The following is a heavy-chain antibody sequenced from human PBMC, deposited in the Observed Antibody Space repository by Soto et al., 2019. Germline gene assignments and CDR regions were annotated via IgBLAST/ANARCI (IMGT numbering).Heavy chain of an antibody. CDR3: ARDIIAAAGMFDY. Sequence: GWSLRLSCAASGFTFSSYAMHWVRQAPGKGLEWVAVISYDGSNKYYADSVKGRFTISRDNSKNTLYLQMNSLRAEDTAVYYCARDIIAAAGMFDYWGQGTLVTVSS. CDR1: GFTFSSYA. D-gene: IGHD6-13*01. CDR2: ISYDGSNK. J-gene: IGHJ4*02. V-gene: IGHV3-30-3*01.